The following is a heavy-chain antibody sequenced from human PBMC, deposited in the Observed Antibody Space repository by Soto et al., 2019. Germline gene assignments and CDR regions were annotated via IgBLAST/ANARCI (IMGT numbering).Heavy chain of an antibody. J-gene: IGHJ6*02. V-gene: IGHV3-30-3*01. CDR3: ARPRMTTTTRYHGMDV. CDR1: GFTFSRYA. D-gene: IGHD4-17*01. CDR2: VSFDGSNE. Sequence: QVQLVESGGGVVQPGGSLRLSCSASGFTFSRYAMHWVRQAPGEGLDWVAVVSFDGSNEYYAESVRGRFTISRDTCKNTLYLQMNSLRPEDTAVYFCARPRMTTTTRYHGMDVWGRGTTVTVSS.